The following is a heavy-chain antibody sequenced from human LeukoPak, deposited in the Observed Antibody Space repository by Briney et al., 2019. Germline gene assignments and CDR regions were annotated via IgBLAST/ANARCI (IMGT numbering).Heavy chain of an antibody. Sequence: GGSLRLSCAASGFTLSSYAMSWVRQAPGRGLEWVSAISGSGGSTYYADSVKGRFTISRDNPKNTLYLQMNSLRAEDTAVYYCAKRKGIAAAVDFDSWGEGTLVTVSS. D-gene: IGHD6-13*01. CDR3: AKRKGIAAAVDFDS. CDR1: GFTLSSYA. J-gene: IGHJ4*02. CDR2: ISGSGGST. V-gene: IGHV3-23*01.